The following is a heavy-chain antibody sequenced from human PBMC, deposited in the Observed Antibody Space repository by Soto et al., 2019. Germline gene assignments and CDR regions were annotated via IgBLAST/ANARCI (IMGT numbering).Heavy chain of an antibody. V-gene: IGHV1-69*13. CDR2: IIPKFGTT. CDR3: AREVDPYYGGNSLSLDY. D-gene: IGHD4-17*01. Sequence: QVQLVQSGAEVKKPGSSVKVSCKASGGTFSTYGINWVRLAPGQGLEWMGWIIPKFGTTKNAQKFQGRVTLTADESTNTXXMELKYLRSEXXXXYFCAREVDPYYGGNSLSLDYWGQGTLVTVSS. J-gene: IGHJ4*02. CDR1: GGTFSTYG.